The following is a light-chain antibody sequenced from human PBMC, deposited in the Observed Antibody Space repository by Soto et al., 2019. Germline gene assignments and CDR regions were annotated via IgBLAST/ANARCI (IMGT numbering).Light chain of an antibody. Sequence: EIVMTQSPATLSVSPGERATLSCRASQSVSSNLAWYQQKPGQAPRLLISGASTRATGIPARFSGSGSGTEFTLTISSLQSEDFAFYYCQQYNNWPPTFGQGTKVEI. CDR2: GAS. CDR3: QQYNNWPPT. J-gene: IGKJ1*01. V-gene: IGKV3-15*01. CDR1: QSVSSN.